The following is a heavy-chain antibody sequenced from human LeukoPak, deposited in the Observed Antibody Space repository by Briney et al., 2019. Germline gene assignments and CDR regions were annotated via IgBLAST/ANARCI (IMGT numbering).Heavy chain of an antibody. CDR1: GYTFTSFG. D-gene: IGHD3-22*01. Sequence: ASVKVPCKASGYTFTSFGISWLRQAPGQGLEWMGWISARNGNINYAQKFQGRVTMTTDTSTSTAYMELRSLRSDDTAVYYCARDNGGAYYFDTSAYYHNDAFDIWGQGTMVTVSS. V-gene: IGHV1-18*01. CDR2: ISARNGNI. CDR3: ARDNGGAYYFDTSAYYHNDAFDI. J-gene: IGHJ3*02.